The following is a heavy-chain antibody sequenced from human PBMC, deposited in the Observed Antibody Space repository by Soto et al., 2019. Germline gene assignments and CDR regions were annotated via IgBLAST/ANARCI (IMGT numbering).Heavy chain of an antibody. D-gene: IGHD6-13*01. CDR3: AREGVAAAGTENWFDP. CDR2: INPNSGGT. J-gene: IGHJ5*02. Sequence: QVQLVQSGAEVKKPGASVKVSCKASGYTFTGYYMHWVRQAPGQGLEWMGWINPNSGGTNYAQKFQGRVTMTRDTSISTAYMELSRLRSDDTAVYYCAREGVAAAGTENWFDPWGQGTLVTVSS. V-gene: IGHV1-2*02. CDR1: GYTFTGYY.